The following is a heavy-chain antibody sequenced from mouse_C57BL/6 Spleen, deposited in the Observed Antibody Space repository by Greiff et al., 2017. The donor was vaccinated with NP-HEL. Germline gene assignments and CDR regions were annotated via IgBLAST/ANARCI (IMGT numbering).Heavy chain of an antibody. V-gene: IGHV1-66*01. CDR3: AGGNYYAMDY. J-gene: IGHJ4*01. CDR2: IYPGSGNT. CDR1: GYSFTSYY. Sequence: VQLQQSGPELVKPGASVKISCKASGYSFTSYYIHWVKQRPGQGLEWIGWIYPGSGNTKYNEKFKGKATLTADTSSSTAYMQLSSLTSEDSAVYYCAGGNYYAMDYWGQGTSVTVSS.